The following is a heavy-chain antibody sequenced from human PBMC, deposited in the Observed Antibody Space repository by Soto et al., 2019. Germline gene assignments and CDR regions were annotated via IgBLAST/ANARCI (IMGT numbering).Heavy chain of an antibody. CDR3: AICQIAGGPNLRFDY. Sequence: GCLRLSCSASRFTFTGYAMSWVRQAPGKGLEWVSTISGSGGSTWYADSVKGRFTISRDNSKDTLYLHINSLRAEDTPVYNCAICQIAGGPNLRFDYWGQGTLVTVSS. D-gene: IGHD2-2*01. CDR1: RFTFTGYA. J-gene: IGHJ4*02. CDR2: ISGSGGST. V-gene: IGHV3-23*01.